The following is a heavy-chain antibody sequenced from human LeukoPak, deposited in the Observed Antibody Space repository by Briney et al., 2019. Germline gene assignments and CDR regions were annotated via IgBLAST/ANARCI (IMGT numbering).Heavy chain of an antibody. CDR3: AKDFVVQGRRLSPAFDY. J-gene: IGHJ4*02. V-gene: IGHV3-23*01. CDR2: ISGSGGST. CDR1: GFTFSTYA. D-gene: IGHD2-15*01. Sequence: GGSLRLSCAASGFTFSTYAMSWVRQAPGKGLEWVSAISGSGGSTYYADSVKGRFTISRDNSKNTLYLQMNSLRAEDTAVYYCAKDFVVQGRRLSPAFDYWGQGTLVTVSS.